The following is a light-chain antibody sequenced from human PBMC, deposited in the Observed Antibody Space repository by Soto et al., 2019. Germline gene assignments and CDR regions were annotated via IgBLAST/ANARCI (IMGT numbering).Light chain of an antibody. CDR2: LGL. J-gene: IGKJ1*01. Sequence: EIVMTQSPPSLSVTPGEPASISCRSSQSLLHSNGFQYLDWYLQKPGQSPQLLIYLGLNRASGVPDRFSGSGSGTDFTLKISRVEAEDVGIYFCMQPLEAPWTFGQGTKVDIK. CDR3: MQPLEAPWT. V-gene: IGKV2-28*01. CDR1: QSLLHSNGFQY.